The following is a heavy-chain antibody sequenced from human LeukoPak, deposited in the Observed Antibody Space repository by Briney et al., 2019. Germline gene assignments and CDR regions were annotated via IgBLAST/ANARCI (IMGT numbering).Heavy chain of an antibody. D-gene: IGHD4-17*01. CDR3: AKGNYGDYYFDY. V-gene: IGHV3-30-3*01. CDR2: ISYDGSNK. J-gene: IGHJ4*02. Sequence: GGSLRLSCAASGFTFSSYAMHWVRQAPGKGLEWVAAISYDGSNKYYADSVKGRFTISRDNSKNTLYLQMNSLRAEDTAVYYCAKGNYGDYYFDYWGQGTLVTVSS. CDR1: GFTFSSYA.